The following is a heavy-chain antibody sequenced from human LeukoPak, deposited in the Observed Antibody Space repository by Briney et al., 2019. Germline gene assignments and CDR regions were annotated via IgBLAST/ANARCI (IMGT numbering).Heavy chain of an antibody. CDR2: ISAYNGNT. Sequence: ASVKVSCKASGYTFTSYGIRWVRQAPGQGLEWMGWISAYNGNTNYAQKLQGRVTMTTDTSTSTAYMELRRLRYDDTAVYYLPRGKPYSTPDYGGQGTRVTVPS. CDR1: GYTFTSYG. D-gene: IGHD6-13*01. J-gene: IGHJ4*02. CDR3: PRGKPYSTPDY. V-gene: IGHV1-18*01.